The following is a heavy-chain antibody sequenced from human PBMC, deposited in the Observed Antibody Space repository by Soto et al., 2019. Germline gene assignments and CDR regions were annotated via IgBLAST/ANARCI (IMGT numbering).Heavy chain of an antibody. CDR2: IGGSGGGI. Sequence: EVQLLESGGGLVQPGGSLRLSCAASGFTFSSYGMSWVRQAPGKGLEWVSTIGGSGGGIYYAGSVKGRFTISRDNSKNTLYLQMNSLRAEDTAVYYCAKADGGYSYGNYFYYGMDVWGQGTTVTVSS. J-gene: IGHJ6*02. V-gene: IGHV3-23*01. CDR1: GFTFSSYG. CDR3: AKADGGYSYGNYFYYGMDV. D-gene: IGHD5-18*01.